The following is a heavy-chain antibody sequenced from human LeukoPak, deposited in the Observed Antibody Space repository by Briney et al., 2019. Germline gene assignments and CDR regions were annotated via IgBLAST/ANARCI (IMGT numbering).Heavy chain of an antibody. V-gene: IGHV4-31*03. D-gene: IGHD2-8*01. CDR1: GGSIGSGGYY. CDR3: ARGSLSPPTNDDFDI. Sequence: SQTLSLTCTVSGGSIGSGGYYWSWIHQHPGKGLEWIGYIYYSGSTYYNPSLKSRVTISVDTSKNQFSLKLSSVTAADTAVYYCARGSLSPPTNDDFDIWGQGTMVTVSS. CDR2: IYYSGST. J-gene: IGHJ3*02.